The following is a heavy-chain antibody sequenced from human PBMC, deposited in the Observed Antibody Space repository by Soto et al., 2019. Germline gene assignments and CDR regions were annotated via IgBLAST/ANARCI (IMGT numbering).Heavy chain of an antibody. CDR1: GGSISSGGYS. D-gene: IGHD6-13*01. V-gene: IGHV4-30-2*01. CDR2: IYHSGST. Sequence: PSETLSLTCAVSGGSISSGGYSWSWIRQPPGKGLEWIGYIYHSGSTYYNPSLKSRVTISVDRSKNQFSLKLSSVTAADTAVYYCARMWAAAGFFVDYWGQGTLVTVSS. J-gene: IGHJ4*02. CDR3: ARMWAAAGFFVDY.